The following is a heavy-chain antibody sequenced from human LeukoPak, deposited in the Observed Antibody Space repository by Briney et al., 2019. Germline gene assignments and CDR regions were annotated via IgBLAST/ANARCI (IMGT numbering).Heavy chain of an antibody. D-gene: IGHD1-26*01. J-gene: IGHJ4*02. V-gene: IGHV3-23*01. CDR1: GFTFSSYA. Sequence: GGSLRLSCAASGFTFSSYAMSWVRQAPGKGLEWVSAISGSGGSTYYADSVKGRFTISRDNAKNSLYLQINGLRAEDTAVYYCARGSEWDLPVCDSWGQGTLVTVSS. CDR3: ARGSEWDLPVCDS. CDR2: ISGSGGST.